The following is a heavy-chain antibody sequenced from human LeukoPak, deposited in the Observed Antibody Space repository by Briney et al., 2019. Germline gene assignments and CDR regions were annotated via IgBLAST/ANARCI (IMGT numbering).Heavy chain of an antibody. CDR2: IYTSGST. Sequence: SQTLSLTCTVSGGSISSGSYYWSWIRQPAGKGLEWIVRIYTSGSTNYNPSLKSRVTISVDTSKNQFSLKLSSVPAADTAVYYCARVSITMVRGDPVWFDARGPVILVTVSS. CDR1: GGSISSGSYY. D-gene: IGHD3-10*01. V-gene: IGHV4-61*02. CDR3: ARVSITMVRGDPVWFDA. J-gene: IGHJ5*02.